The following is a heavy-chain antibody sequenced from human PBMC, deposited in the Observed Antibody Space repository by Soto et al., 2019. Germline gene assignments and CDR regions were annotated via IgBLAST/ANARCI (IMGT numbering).Heavy chain of an antibody. D-gene: IGHD3-16*02. CDR3: ANEGLITFGGVIVKYAFDI. J-gene: IGHJ3*02. CDR2: ISGSGGST. CDR1: GFTFSSYA. Sequence: EVQLLESGGGLVQPGGSLRLSCAASGFTFSSYAMSWVRQAPGKGLEWVSAISGSGGSTYYADSVKGRFTISRDNSKNTLYLQMNSLRAEDTAVYYCANEGLITFGGVIVKYAFDIWGQGTMVTVSS. V-gene: IGHV3-23*01.